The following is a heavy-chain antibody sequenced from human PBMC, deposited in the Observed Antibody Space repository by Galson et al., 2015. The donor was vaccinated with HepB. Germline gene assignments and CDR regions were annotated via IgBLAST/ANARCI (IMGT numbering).Heavy chain of an antibody. Sequence: CKASGYTFTSHHIHWVRQAPGQGLEWMGIIKSSGDSTSYAQKLQGRVTMTRDTSTSTIYMELSSLRSEDTAIYYCARDSSGWAVDYWGQGTLLTVSS. D-gene: IGHD6-19*01. CDR2: IKSSGDST. CDR1: GYTFTSHH. J-gene: IGHJ4*02. CDR3: ARDSSGWAVDY. V-gene: IGHV1-46*04.